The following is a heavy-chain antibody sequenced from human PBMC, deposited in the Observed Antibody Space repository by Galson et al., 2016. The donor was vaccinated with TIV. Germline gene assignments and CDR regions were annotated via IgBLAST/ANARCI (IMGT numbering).Heavy chain of an antibody. CDR1: GDSISSGDHY. J-gene: IGHJ6*02. CDR2: VYYSGRT. Sequence: LSLTCTVFGDSISSGDHYWNWIRQPPGKGLEWIGYVYYSGRTFYNPSLMSRLTMSVDRSKNQFSLRLSSVTVADTAVYYCVRGAGYHYYGMDVWGQGTAVTVSS. CDR3: VRGAGYHYYGMDV. V-gene: IGHV4-30-4*08.